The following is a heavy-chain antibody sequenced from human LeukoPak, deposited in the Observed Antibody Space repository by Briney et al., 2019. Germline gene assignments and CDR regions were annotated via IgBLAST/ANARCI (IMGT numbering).Heavy chain of an antibody. V-gene: IGHV3-7*01. D-gene: IGHD3-3*01. CDR2: VKQDGSEK. Sequence: PGGPLRLSCAASGFTFSSYWMSWVRQAPGKGREWVANVKQDGSEKYYVHSVKGRFTISRDNAKNSLYLQMNSLRAEDTAVYYCARLYYDFWSGHLGLDYWGQGTLVTVSS. CDR3: ARLYYDFWSGHLGLDY. CDR1: GFTFSSYW. J-gene: IGHJ4*02.